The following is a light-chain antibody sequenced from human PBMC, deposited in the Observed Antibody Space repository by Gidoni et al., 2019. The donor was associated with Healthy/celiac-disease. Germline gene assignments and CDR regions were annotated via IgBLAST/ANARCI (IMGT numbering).Light chain of an antibody. V-gene: IGLV1-44*01. J-gene: IGLJ3*02. CDR3: AAWDDSLNGWV. Sequence: QSVLTQPPSASGTPGQRVTISCSGSSSNLGSNTVNWYQQPPGTAPKLLLYSNNQRPSGVPARFSGSKSGTSASLAISGLQSEDEADYYCAAWDDSLNGWVFGGGTKLTVL. CDR1: SSNLGSNT. CDR2: SNN.